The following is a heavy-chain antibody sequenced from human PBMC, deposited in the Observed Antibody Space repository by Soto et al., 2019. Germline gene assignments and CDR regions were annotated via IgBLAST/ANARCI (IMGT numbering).Heavy chain of an antibody. V-gene: IGHV4-30-4*01. CDR1: GGSISSGDYY. CDR3: ARMIFGRSGAYYFDS. J-gene: IGHJ4*02. D-gene: IGHD3-3*01. CDR2: IYYSGST. Sequence: SETLSLTCTVSGGSISSGDYYWSWIRQPPGKGLEWIGYIYYSGSTYYNPSLKSRVTISVDTSKNQFSLKLISVTAADTGTYYCARMIFGRSGAYYFDSWGQGILVTVSS.